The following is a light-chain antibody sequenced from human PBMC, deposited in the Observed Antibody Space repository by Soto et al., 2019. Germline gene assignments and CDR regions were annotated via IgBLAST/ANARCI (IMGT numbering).Light chain of an antibody. CDR1: SSNIGAGYD. CDR2: GNT. Sequence: SVLTQPHSMSGAPGQRVTISCTGSSSNIGAGYDVHWYQLLPGTAPKLLIYGNTNRPSGVPDRFSGSKAGTSASLSITGLRAEDEADYYCQSQSSNLNNRVFGGGTKLTVL. CDR3: QSQSSNLNNRV. J-gene: IGLJ3*02. V-gene: IGLV1-40*01.